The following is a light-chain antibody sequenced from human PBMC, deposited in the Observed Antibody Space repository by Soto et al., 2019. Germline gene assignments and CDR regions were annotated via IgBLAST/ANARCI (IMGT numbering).Light chain of an antibody. Sequence: QSVLTQPASVSGSPGQSITISCTGTSSDVGGYNYVSWYQQRPGKAPKLMIYEVSSRPSGLSNRFSGSKSGNTASLTISGLQAEDEADYHCCSYAGSDTFVIFGGGTKLTVL. CDR3: CSYAGSDTFVI. J-gene: IGLJ2*01. CDR1: SSDVGGYNY. V-gene: IGLV2-14*01. CDR2: EVS.